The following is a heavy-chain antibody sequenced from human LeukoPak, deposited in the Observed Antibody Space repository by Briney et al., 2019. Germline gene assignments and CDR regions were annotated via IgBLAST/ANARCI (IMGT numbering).Heavy chain of an antibody. Sequence: SQTLSLTCTVSGGSISSGSYYWSWIRQPAGKGLEWIGRIYSSGSTNYNPSLKSRVTISLETSKNQFSLKLSSVTAADTAVYYCARDGYSGSDALWGQGILVTVSS. CDR2: IYSSGST. D-gene: IGHD5-12*01. V-gene: IGHV4-61*02. CDR1: GGSISSGSYY. J-gene: IGHJ4*02. CDR3: ARDGYSGSDAL.